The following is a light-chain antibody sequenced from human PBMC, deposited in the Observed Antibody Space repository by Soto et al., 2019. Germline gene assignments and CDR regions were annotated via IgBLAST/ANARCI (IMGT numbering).Light chain of an antibody. J-gene: IGKJ4*01. CDR3: QQRSNWLPT. Sequence: EIVLTQSPATLSLSPGERATLSCRASQNVGNDLVWYHQERGQAPRLLIYSASNRATGIPARFTGSGSGTDFTLTNSCLEPEDFAAYHCQQRSNWLPTFGGGNKVEPK. CDR2: SAS. CDR1: QNVGND. V-gene: IGKV3-11*01.